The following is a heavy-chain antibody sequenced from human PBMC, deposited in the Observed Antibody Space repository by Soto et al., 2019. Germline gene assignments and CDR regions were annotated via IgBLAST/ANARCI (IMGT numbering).Heavy chain of an antibody. V-gene: IGHV1-3*01. Sequence: QVQLVQSGAEVKRPGASVKVSCKASGDTFTTYAMHWVRQAPGQRLEWMGWINAANGNTKYSQKFQDRVTMTRDTSATTTDMELNSQGSEDTSVYYCARDKGSGPPRAAAFDIWGQGAMITVSS. J-gene: IGHJ3*02. D-gene: IGHD6-25*01. CDR2: INAANGNT. CDR1: GDTFTTYA. CDR3: ARDKGSGPPRAAAFDI.